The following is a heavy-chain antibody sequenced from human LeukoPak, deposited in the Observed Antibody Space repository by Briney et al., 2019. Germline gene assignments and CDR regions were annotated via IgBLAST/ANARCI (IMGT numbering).Heavy chain of an antibody. CDR1: GYTFTGYY. Sequence: ASVKVSCKASGYTFTGYYMHWVRQAPGQGLEWMGWINPNSGGTNYAQKFQGRVTMTRDTSISTAYMELSRLRSDDTAVYYCARGPGQQLVLRAFDIWGQGTMVTVSS. CDR3: ARGPGQQLVLRAFDI. CDR2: INPNSGGT. V-gene: IGHV1-2*02. J-gene: IGHJ3*02. D-gene: IGHD6-13*01.